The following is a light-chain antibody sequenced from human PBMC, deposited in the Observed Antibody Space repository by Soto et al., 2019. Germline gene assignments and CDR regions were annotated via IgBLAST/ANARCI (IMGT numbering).Light chain of an antibody. J-gene: IGLJ1*01. CDR3: NSYAGDIIRFV. CDR2: EVS. CDR1: NSDVGAYKY. Sequence: QSVLTQPASVSGSPGQSVTISCTGTNSDVGAYKYVSWYQQHPGKAPKLMIYEVSNRPSGVSNRFSGSKSGNTASLTISGLQADDEADYYCNSYAGDIIRFVFGTGTKVTVL. V-gene: IGLV2-14*01.